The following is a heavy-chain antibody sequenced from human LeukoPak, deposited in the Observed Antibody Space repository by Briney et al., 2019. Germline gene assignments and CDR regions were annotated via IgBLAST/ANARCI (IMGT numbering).Heavy chain of an antibody. Sequence: GRSLRLSCAASGFTFSNYDMHWVRQATGKGLEWVSTIGTAGDTYYPGSVKGRFTISRENAKNSLYLQTNSPRAGDTAVYYCARGGYCTSTSCHNYYGMDVWGQGTTVTVSS. CDR2: IGTAGDT. CDR3: ARGGYCTSTSCHNYYGMDV. D-gene: IGHD2-2*02. CDR1: GFTFSNYD. V-gene: IGHV3-13*04. J-gene: IGHJ6*02.